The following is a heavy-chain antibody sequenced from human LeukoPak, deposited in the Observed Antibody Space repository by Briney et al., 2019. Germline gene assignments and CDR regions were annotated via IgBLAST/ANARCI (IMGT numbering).Heavy chain of an antibody. Sequence: GGSLRLSCAASGFTFSSSAMSWVRQAPGEGLEWVSGITVSGGNSYFADSVKGRFTISRDNSKNSLYLQMNSLRAEDTAVYYCAKSIRCSGGSCYSLFFDYWGQGTLVTVSS. CDR2: ITVSGGNS. V-gene: IGHV3-23*01. CDR1: GFTFSSSA. CDR3: AKSIRCSGGSCYSLFFDY. J-gene: IGHJ4*02. D-gene: IGHD2-15*01.